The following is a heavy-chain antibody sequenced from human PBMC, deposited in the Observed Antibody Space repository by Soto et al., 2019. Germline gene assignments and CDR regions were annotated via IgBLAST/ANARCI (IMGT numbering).Heavy chain of an antibody. CDR3: ARDRRRNGWLDD. V-gene: IGHV4-61*01. D-gene: IGHD4-17*01. CDR2: VYFSGGA. J-gene: IGHJ5*02. CDR1: GYTVISGSYY. Sequence: SETLPLTCTVSGYTVISGSYYWSWIRQPPGKGLEWIGYVYFSGGASYNPSLKSRVTISVHTSKNQFSLKLTSMTAADTAVYYWARDRRRNGWLDDWGQGAMVTVSS.